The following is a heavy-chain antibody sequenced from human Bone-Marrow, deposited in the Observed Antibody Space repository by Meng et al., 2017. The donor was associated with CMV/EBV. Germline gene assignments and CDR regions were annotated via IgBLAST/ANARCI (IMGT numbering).Heavy chain of an antibody. D-gene: IGHD5-24*01. J-gene: IGHJ5*02. CDR1: GYTFTSYY. V-gene: IGHV1-2*02. CDR3: AIGGGYRRFDP. CDR2: LNPNSGGT. Sequence: ASVKVSCKASGYTFTSYYMHWVRQAPGQGLEWMGWLNPNSGGTKYAQKFQDRVTMTGDTSIKIVYVELNRLRSDDTAMYYCAIGGGYRRFDPWGQGTLVTVSS.